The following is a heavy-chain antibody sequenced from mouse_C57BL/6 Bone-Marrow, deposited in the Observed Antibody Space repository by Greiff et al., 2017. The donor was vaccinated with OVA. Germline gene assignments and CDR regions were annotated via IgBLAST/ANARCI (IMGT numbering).Heavy chain of an antibody. Sequence: VQLVESGAELARPGASVKLSCKASGYTFTSFGISWVKQRTGQGLEWIGEIYPRSGNTYYNEKFKGKATLTADKSSSTAYMELRSLTSEDSAVYFCARDYGSSYNGFAYWGQGTLVTVSA. CDR3: ARDYGSSYNGFAY. CDR2: IYPRSGNT. CDR1: GYTFTSFG. V-gene: IGHV1-81*01. J-gene: IGHJ3*01. D-gene: IGHD1-1*01.